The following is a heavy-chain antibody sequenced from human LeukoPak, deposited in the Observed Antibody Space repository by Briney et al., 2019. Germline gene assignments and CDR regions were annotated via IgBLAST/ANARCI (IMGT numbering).Heavy chain of an antibody. CDR2: ITDSADST. Sequence: GGSLRLSCAASGFIFSSYAMSWVRRAPGQGLEWVSAITDSADSTYYADSVKGRFTISRDNSKNTLYLQMNSLRAEDTAVYYCAKGRPGAYWYFDLWGRGTLVTVFS. CDR1: GFIFSSYA. CDR3: AKGRPGAYWYFDL. J-gene: IGHJ2*01. V-gene: IGHV3-23*01.